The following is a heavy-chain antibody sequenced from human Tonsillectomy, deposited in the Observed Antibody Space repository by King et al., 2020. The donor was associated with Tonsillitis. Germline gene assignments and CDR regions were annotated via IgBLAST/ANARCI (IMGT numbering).Heavy chain of an antibody. V-gene: IGHV5-10-1*03. D-gene: IGHD6-19*01. CDR3: AVGQWLVTDN. J-gene: IGHJ4*02. CDR2: IDPGDSSA. CDR1: GYIFTNDW. Sequence: QLVQSGAEVKKPGESLKISCKASGYIFTNDWINWVRQMPGKGLEWMGRIDPGDSSATYSPSFQGHVTISADKSISTAYLQWNRLKASDTAMYYCAVGQWLVTDNWGQGTLVIVSS.